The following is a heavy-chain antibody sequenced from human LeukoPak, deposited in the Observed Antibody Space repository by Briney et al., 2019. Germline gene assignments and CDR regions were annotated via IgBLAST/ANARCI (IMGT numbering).Heavy chain of an antibody. CDR3: ARAPRRMGDSSGYSPFDY. Sequence: PSETLSLTCTVSGGSISSGDYYRSWIRQPPGKGLEWIGYIYYSGSTYSNPSLKSRVTISVDTSKNQFSLKLSSVTAADTAVYYCARAPRRMGDSSGYSPFDYWGQGTLVTVSS. CDR1: GGSISSGDYY. D-gene: IGHD3-22*01. J-gene: IGHJ4*02. V-gene: IGHV4-30-4*01. CDR2: IYYSGST.